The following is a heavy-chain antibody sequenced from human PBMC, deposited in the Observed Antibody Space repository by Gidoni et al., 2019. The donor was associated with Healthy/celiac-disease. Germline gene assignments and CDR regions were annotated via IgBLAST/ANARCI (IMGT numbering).Heavy chain of an antibody. Sequence: EVQLFVSGVGSLLPGRSLARSGTAPGLAWSWVRQAPGKGLEWVSAISGSGGSTYYADSVKGRFTISRDNSKNTLYLQMNSLRAEDTAVYYCAKDRGTMIVKGGRNENYWGQGTLVTVSS. CDR2: ISGSGGST. D-gene: IGHD3-22*01. CDR1: GLA. V-gene: IGHV3-23*01. CDR3: AKDRGTMIVKGGRNENY. J-gene: IGHJ4*02.